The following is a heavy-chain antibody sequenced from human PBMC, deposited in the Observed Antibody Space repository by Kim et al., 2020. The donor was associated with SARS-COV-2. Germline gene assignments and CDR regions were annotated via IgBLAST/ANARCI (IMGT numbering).Heavy chain of an antibody. J-gene: IGHJ4*02. Sequence: GGSLRLSCAASGFTFSSYEMNWVRQAPGKGLEWVSYISSSGSTIYYADSVKGRFTISRDNAKNSLYLQMNSLRAEDTAVYYCARDDLVAAKDYWGQGTLVTVSS. D-gene: IGHD2-15*01. V-gene: IGHV3-48*03. CDR3: ARDDLVAAKDY. CDR1: GFTFSSYE. CDR2: ISSSGSTI.